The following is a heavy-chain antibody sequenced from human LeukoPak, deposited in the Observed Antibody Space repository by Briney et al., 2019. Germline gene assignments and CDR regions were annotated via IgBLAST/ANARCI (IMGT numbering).Heavy chain of an antibody. CDR3: AKNYGDYYYYGMDV. V-gene: IGHV3-53*01. D-gene: IGHD4-17*01. Sequence: GGSLRLSCAASGFTVSSNYMNWVRQAPGKGLEWVSIIYSGGNTYYSDSVKGRFTISRDNSKNTLYLQMNSLRAEDTAVYYCAKNYGDYYYYGMDVWGQGTTVTVSS. CDR1: GFTVSSNY. J-gene: IGHJ6*02. CDR2: IYSGGNT.